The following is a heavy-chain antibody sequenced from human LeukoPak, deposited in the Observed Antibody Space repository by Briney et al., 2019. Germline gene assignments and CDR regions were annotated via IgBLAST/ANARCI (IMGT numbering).Heavy chain of an antibody. Sequence: GGSLRLSCAASGFTFDDYAMHWVRQAPGKGLEWVSLISWDGGSPYYADSVKGRFAISRDNSKNSLYLQMDSLRVEDTALYYCARGGISIFGVVIYMDVWGKGTTVTVSS. J-gene: IGHJ6*03. CDR1: GFTFDDYA. CDR3: ARGGISIFGVVIYMDV. V-gene: IGHV3-43D*03. CDR2: ISWDGGSP. D-gene: IGHD3-3*01.